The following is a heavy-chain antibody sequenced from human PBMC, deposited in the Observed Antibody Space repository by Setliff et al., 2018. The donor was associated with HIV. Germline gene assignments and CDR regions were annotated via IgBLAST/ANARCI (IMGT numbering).Heavy chain of an antibody. J-gene: IGHJ4*02. CDR3: ARGGSYNWNYLGY. Sequence: SETLSLTCTVSGVSISSGSYYWSWIRQSAGKGLEWIGEIHHSGITNYNPSLKSRVTISIDTSKNQFTLYLQMNSLRAEDTAVYYCARGGSYNWNYLGYWGQGALVTVSS. V-gene: IGHV4-61*10. CDR2: IHHSGIT. D-gene: IGHD1-20*01. CDR1: GVSISSGSYY.